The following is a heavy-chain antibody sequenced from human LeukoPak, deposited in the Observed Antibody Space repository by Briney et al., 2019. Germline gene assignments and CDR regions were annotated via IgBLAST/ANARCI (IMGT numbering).Heavy chain of an antibody. Sequence: SETLSLTCTVSGGSISSSSYYWGWIRQPPGKGLEWIGSIYYSGSTYYNPSLKSRVTISVDTSKNQFSLKLSSVTAADTAVYYCARYYDRSGYWSTPHFDYWGQGTLVTVSS. J-gene: IGHJ4*02. CDR2: IYYSGST. CDR1: GGSISSSSYY. V-gene: IGHV4-39*07. CDR3: ARYYDRSGYWSTPHFDY. D-gene: IGHD3-22*01.